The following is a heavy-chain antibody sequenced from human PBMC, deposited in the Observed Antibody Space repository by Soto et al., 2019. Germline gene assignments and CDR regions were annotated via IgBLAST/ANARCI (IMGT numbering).Heavy chain of an antibody. Sequence: SVKVSCKASGGTFSSPAISWVRQAPGQGLEWMGGIIPIFGTANYAQKFQGRVTITADESTSTAYMELSSLRSEDTAVYYCARDKGAYTRAFDIWGQGTMVTVSS. J-gene: IGHJ3*02. CDR2: IIPIFGTA. D-gene: IGHD3-16*01. V-gene: IGHV1-69*13. CDR3: ARDKGAYTRAFDI. CDR1: GGTFSSPA.